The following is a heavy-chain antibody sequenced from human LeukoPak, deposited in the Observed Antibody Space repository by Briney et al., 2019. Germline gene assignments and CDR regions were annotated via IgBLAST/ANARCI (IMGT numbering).Heavy chain of an antibody. CDR1: GFTFNDYG. D-gene: IGHD2-8*01. CDR3: ARLPRNGFFVD. V-gene: IGHV3-20*04. J-gene: IGHJ4*02. CDR2: INWNGGST. Sequence: GGSLRLSCAASGFTFNDYGMSWVRQAPRKGLEWVSGINWNGGSTGYADSVKGRFTISRDNAKKSLYLQMNSLRAEDTAVYYCARLPRNGFFVDWGQGALVTVSS.